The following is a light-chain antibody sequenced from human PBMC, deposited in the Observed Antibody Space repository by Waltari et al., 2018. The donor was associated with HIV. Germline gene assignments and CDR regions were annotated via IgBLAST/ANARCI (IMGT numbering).Light chain of an antibody. CDR1: QGIGSD. V-gene: IGKV1-27*01. CDR2: AAS. J-gene: IGKJ2*01. Sequence: SPSSLSASVGDRVAITCRASQGIGSDLAWYQQKPGKVPKLLIYAASTLQSGAPSRFSGSGSGTDFTLTITNLQTEDFSFYYCQRYDRAPYTFGPGTRLELK. CDR3: QRYDRAPYT.